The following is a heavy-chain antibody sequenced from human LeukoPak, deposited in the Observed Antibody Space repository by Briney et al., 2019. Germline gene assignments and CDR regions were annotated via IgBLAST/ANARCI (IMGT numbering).Heavy chain of an antibody. D-gene: IGHD1-26*01. CDR3: ASLTVGATWTY. V-gene: IGHV4-4*09. Sequence: PSETLSLTCTVSGGSISNYYWSWIRQPPGKGLEWIGYIYTTGSTNYNPSLKSRVTISLDTSKNQFSLKLNSVTAADTAVYYCASLTVGATWTYWGQGTLVTVSS. CDR1: GGSISNYY. CDR2: IYTTGST. J-gene: IGHJ4*02.